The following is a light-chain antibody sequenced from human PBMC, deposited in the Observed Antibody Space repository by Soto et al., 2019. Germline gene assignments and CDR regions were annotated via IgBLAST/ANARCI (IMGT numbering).Light chain of an antibody. CDR1: SSDVGSYNL. CDR2: EGS. Sequence: QSALTQPASVSGSPGQSITISCTGTSSDVGSYNLVSWYQQHPGKAPKLMIYEGSKRPSGVPNRFSGSKSGNTASLTISGLQAEDEADYYCCSYAGSSTDVVFGGGTKVTVL. CDR3: CSYAGSSTDVV. V-gene: IGLV2-23*01. J-gene: IGLJ2*01.